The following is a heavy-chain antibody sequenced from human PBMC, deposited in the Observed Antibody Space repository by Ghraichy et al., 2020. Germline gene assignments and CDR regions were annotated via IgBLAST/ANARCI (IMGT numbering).Heavy chain of an antibody. CDR2: IIPIFGTA. CDR1: GGTFSSYA. D-gene: IGHD2-15*01. Sequence: SVKVSCKASGGTFSSYAISWVRQAPGQGLEWMGGIIPIFGTANYAQKFQGRVTITADKSTSTAYMELSSLRSEDTAVYYCARGWMVVAATDYGMDVWGQGTTVTVSS. J-gene: IGHJ6*02. V-gene: IGHV1-69*06. CDR3: ARGWMVVAATDYGMDV.